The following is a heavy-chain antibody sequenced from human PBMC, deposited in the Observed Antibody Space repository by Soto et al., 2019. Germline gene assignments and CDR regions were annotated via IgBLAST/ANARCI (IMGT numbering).Heavy chain of an antibody. CDR2: IYSSGST. CDR3: ARTTASRSLDV. D-gene: IGHD2-21*02. CDR1: GASIRNTGFY. J-gene: IGHJ3*01. V-gene: IGHV4-61*08. Sequence: QVQLQESGPGLVKPSETLSLTATVSGASIRNTGFYWSWIRQPPGKGLEWIGYIYSSGSTTYNSSRTSRGTIALDTSKNPASLNLTSVTAADTAMYYCARTTASRSLDVWGHGTMVSVSS.